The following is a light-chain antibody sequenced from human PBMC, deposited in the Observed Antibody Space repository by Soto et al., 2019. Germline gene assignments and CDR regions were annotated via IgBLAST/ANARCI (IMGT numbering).Light chain of an antibody. Sequence: QSVLTQPASVSGSPGQSITISRSGTSSDVGDYNYVSWYQQHPGKPPKLMIYEVSNRPSGVSNRFSGSKSGNTASLTISGLQAEDEGDYFCSSYTSSGTADYVFGTGTKVTVL. CDR3: SSYTSSGTADYV. V-gene: IGLV2-14*01. CDR1: SSDVGDYNY. CDR2: EVS. J-gene: IGLJ1*01.